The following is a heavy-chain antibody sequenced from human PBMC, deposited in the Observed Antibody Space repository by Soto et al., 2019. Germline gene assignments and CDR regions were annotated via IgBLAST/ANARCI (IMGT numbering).Heavy chain of an antibody. D-gene: IGHD1-26*01. V-gene: IGHV1-2*02. J-gene: IGHJ5*02. CDR2: TNTKTGGT. Sequence: QVHLVQSGAEVKKPGASVKVSCKASGYSFTDYYMHWVRQAPGQGLEWMGWTNTKTGGTNYAQRVQGRVTMPGDTSINTAYIELSRLRSDDTAVYYCARVGPTGGFDPWGQGTVVTVSS. CDR1: GYSFTDYY. CDR3: ARVGPTGGFDP.